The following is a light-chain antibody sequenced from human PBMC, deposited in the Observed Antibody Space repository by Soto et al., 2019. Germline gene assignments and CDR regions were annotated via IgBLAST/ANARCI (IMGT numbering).Light chain of an antibody. CDR3: HPYVGSHHP. CDR2: GAS. J-gene: IGKJ2*01. Sequence: EIVLTQSPGTLSLSPGERATLSCRASQSVDSSYLAWYQQKPGQAPRLLIYGASKRATGIPDRFSGSGSGAYFTINIRRLEPEDFTVYSCHPYVGSHHPFGQGTKLEIK. V-gene: IGKV3-20*01. CDR1: QSVDSSY.